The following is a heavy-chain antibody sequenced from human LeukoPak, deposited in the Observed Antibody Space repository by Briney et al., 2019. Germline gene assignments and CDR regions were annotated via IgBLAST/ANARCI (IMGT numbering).Heavy chain of an antibody. CDR2: IYYSGST. V-gene: IGHV4-39*01. D-gene: IGHD6-19*01. CDR3: ARQTPQWLVSPSDY. J-gene: IGHJ4*02. Sequence: SETLSLTCTVSGYSISSSSYYWGWIRQPPGKGLEWIGSIYYSGSTYYNPSLKSRVTISVDTSKNQFSLKLSSVTAADTAVYYCARQTPQWLVSPSDYWGQGTLVTVSS. CDR1: GYSISSSSYY.